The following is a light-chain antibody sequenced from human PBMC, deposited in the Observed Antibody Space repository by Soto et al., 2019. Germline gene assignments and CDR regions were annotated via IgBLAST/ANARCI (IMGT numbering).Light chain of an antibody. CDR1: QNVGGRF. CDR2: VAS. V-gene: IGKV3-20*01. J-gene: IGKJ5*01. Sequence: EIVLTKSPGTLSLSPGERATLSCRASQNVGGRFLAWYQQKPGQAPRLLINVASTRATGIPDRFSGSGSGTDFTLTISRLEPEDFAVYYCQQYGTSPIAFGQGTRLE. CDR3: QQYGTSPIA.